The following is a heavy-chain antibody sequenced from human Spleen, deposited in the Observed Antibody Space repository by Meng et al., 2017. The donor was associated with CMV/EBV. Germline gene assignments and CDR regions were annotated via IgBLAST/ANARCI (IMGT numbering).Heavy chain of an antibody. V-gene: IGHV3-7*01. CDR3: AKDLQYFYDAGDYAGAGFDS. D-gene: IGHD3-16*01. CDR1: GFTFSSYW. Sequence: GESLKISCAASGFTFSSYWMSWVRQAPGKGLEWVANIKQDGSEKYYVDSVKGRFTISRDNTKNTLYLQMNTLTPEDTALYCCAKDLQYFYDAGDYAGAGFDSWGQGTLVTVSS. CDR2: IKQDGSEK. J-gene: IGHJ4*02.